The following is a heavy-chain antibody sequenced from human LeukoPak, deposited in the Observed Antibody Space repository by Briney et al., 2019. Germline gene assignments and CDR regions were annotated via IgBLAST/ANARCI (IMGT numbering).Heavy chain of an antibody. CDR3: ARGRGSCYFQH. CDR1: GGSFSGYY. Sequence: SETLSLTCAVYGGSFSGYYWSWIRQPPGKGLEWIGEINHSGSTNYNPSLKSRVTISVDTSKNQFSLKLSSVTAADTAVYYCARGRGSCYFQHWGQGTLVTVSS. J-gene: IGHJ1*01. V-gene: IGHV4-34*01. D-gene: IGHD3-10*01. CDR2: INHSGST.